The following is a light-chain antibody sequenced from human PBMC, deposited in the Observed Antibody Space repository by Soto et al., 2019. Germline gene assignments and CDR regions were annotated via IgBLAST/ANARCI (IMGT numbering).Light chain of an antibody. V-gene: IGLV2-14*01. CDR1: SSDVGGYNY. J-gene: IGLJ1*01. CDR3: SSYTSSSTLYV. CDR2: DVS. Sequence: QSALTQPASVSGSPGQSITISCTGTSSDVGGYNYVSWYQQHPGKAPKLMIYDVSNRPSGVSNRFSGSKSGNTASLTISGLQXXXXXDYYCSSYTSSSTLYVFGTGTKV.